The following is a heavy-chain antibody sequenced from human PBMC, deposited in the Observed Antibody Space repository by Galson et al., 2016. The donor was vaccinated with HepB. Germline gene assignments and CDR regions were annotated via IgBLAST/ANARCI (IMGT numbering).Heavy chain of an antibody. CDR2: VFFSDIT. Sequence: SETLSLTCTVSDDSIGTYYWNWIQQSPGKGLEWIGYVFFSDITAYNPSLNSRVTLSLDTSKNQISLELRSVTTADTATYYYARGMSKTWLFDSWGRGTLVTVSS. D-gene: IGHD5-12*01. CDR3: ARGMSKTWLFDS. V-gene: IGHV4-59*12. CDR1: DDSIGTYY. J-gene: IGHJ4*02.